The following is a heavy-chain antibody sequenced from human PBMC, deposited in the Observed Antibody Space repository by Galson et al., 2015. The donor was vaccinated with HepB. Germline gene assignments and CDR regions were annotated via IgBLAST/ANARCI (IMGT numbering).Heavy chain of an antibody. CDR3: ARGDEAYYYDSSGYYSFDY. Sequence: SVKVSCKASGGTFSSYAISWVRQAPGQGLEWMGGIIPIFGTANYAQKFQGRVTITADESTSTAYMELSSLRSEDTAVYYCARGDEAYYYDSSGYYSFDYWGQGTLVTVSS. CDR1: GGTFSSYA. CDR2: IIPIFGTA. D-gene: IGHD3-22*01. V-gene: IGHV1-69*13. J-gene: IGHJ4*02.